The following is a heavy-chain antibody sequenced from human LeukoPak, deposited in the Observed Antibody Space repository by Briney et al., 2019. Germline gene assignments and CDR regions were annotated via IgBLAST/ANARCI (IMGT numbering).Heavy chain of an antibody. J-gene: IGHJ3*02. CDR2: ISAYNGNT. D-gene: IGHD6-13*01. Sequence: ASVKVSCKASGYTFTSYAMHWVRQAPGQGLEWMGWISAYNGNTNYAQKLQGRVTMTTDTSTSTAYMELRSLRSDDTAVYYCARDMVAAQDAFDIWGQGTMVTVSS. CDR3: ARDMVAAQDAFDI. V-gene: IGHV1-18*01. CDR1: GYTFTSYA.